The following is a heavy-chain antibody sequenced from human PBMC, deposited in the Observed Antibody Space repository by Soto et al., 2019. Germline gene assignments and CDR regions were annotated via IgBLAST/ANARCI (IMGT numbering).Heavy chain of an antibody. V-gene: IGHV3-74*01. J-gene: IGHJ4*02. D-gene: IGHD2-21*01. CDR2: ISPDGSNR. CDR3: ASRGHIVTVSPNEFAH. Sequence: GGSLRLSCAASGFTFSTYWMNWVRQTPGKGLMWVSRISPDGSNRGYADSVEGRFTVSRDNAKNTLYLQMHSLRAEDTAMYYCASRGHIVTVSPNEFAHWGEGTRVTVSS. CDR1: GFTFSTYW.